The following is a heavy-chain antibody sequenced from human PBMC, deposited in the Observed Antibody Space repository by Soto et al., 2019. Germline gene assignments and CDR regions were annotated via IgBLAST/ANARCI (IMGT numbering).Heavy chain of an antibody. V-gene: IGHV4-31*03. CDR2: IYYSGST. CDR3: ASITYPTGYYYYYMDV. D-gene: IGHD1-20*01. J-gene: IGHJ6*03. CDR1: GGSISSGGYY. Sequence: QVQLQESGPGLVKPSQTLSLTCTVSGGSISSGGYYWSWIRQHPGKGLEWIGYIYYSGSTYYNPSLKRRVTISVDTSKNQFSLKLSSVTAADTAVYYCASITYPTGYYYYYMDVWGKGTTVTVSS.